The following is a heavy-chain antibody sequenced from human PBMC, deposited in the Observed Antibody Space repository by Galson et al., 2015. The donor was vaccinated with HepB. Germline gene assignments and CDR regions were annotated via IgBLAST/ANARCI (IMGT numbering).Heavy chain of an antibody. CDR2: IKSKTDGGTT. CDR1: GFTFSNAW. J-gene: IGHJ4*02. D-gene: IGHD6-19*01. V-gene: IGHV3-15*01. Sequence: SLRLSCAASGFTFSNAWMSWVRRAPGKGLEWVGRIKSKTDGGTTDYAAPVKGRFTISRDDSKNTLYLQMNSLKTEDTAVYYCTTGTSQQWLVFSDYWGQGTLVTVSS. CDR3: TTGTSQQWLVFSDY.